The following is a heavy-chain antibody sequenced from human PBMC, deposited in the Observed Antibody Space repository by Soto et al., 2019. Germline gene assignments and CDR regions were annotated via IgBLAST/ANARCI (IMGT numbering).Heavy chain of an antibody. V-gene: IGHV3-23*01. Sequence: GGSLRLSCTASEFTFSNYAMSWVRQAPGKGLEWVSGISANGAGTYYAESVKGRFTISRDNSNNTLYVQMNSLRAEDTAVYCCAKCAVLLTTSWGWCNWFDPWGQGTLVTVSS. CDR3: AKCAVLLTTSWGWCNWFDP. CDR1: EFTFSNYA. CDR2: ISANGAGT. J-gene: IGHJ5*02. D-gene: IGHD2-21*01.